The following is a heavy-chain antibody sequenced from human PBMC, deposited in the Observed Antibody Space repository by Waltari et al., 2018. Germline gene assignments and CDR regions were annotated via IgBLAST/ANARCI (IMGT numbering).Heavy chain of an antibody. Sequence: EVQLVESGGGLVQPGGSLRLSCAASGFTLSNYWMGWVRQAPGKGVEWVDNIRTDGREEYYVDSGRGRFTISRDNAKNSLYPQMNSLRPEDTAIYYCARHLYSIDYLELAKWGQGTLVTVSS. CDR3: ARHLYSIDYLELAK. CDR2: IRTDGREE. V-gene: IGHV3-7*03. CDR1: GFTLSNYW. J-gene: IGHJ4*02. D-gene: IGHD3-22*01.